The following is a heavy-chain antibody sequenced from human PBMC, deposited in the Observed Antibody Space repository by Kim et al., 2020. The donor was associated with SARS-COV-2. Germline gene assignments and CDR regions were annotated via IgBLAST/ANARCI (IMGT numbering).Heavy chain of an antibody. CDR2: ISNTGTTI. J-gene: IGHJ5*02. Sequence: GGSLRLSCAASGFTFNNYEMSWVRQAPGKGLEWISYISNTGTTIYYADSVKGRFTISRDNAKNSLYLQMNSLRAEDTAVYYCARDEWYDATSRFHWFDPWGQGILVTVSS. CDR3: ARDEWYDATSRFHWFDP. D-gene: IGHD3-3*01. V-gene: IGHV3-48*03. CDR1: GFTFNNYE.